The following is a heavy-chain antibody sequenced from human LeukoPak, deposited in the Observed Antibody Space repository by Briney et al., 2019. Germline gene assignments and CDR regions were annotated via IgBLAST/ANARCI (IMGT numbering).Heavy chain of an antibody. CDR1: GFTFSSYS. V-gene: IGHV3-48*01. Sequence: QAGGSLRLSCAASGFTFSSYSMNWVRQAPGKGLEWVSYISSSSSTIYYADSVKGRFTISRDNSKNTLYLQMNSLRAEDTAVYYCAKDQGTYYYDSSGYLGFDPWGQGTLVTVSS. CDR3: AKDQGTYYYDSSGYLGFDP. D-gene: IGHD3-22*01. J-gene: IGHJ5*02. CDR2: ISSSSSTI.